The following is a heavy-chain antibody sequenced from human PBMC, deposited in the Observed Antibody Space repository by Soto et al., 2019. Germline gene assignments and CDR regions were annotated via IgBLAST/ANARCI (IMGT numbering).Heavy chain of an antibody. D-gene: IGHD6-13*01. CDR1: GYTFTSYD. Sequence: ASVKVSCKASGYTFTSYDINWVRQATGQGLEWMGWMNPNSGNTGYAQKFQGRVTMTRNTSISTAYMELSSLRSEDTAVYYCARGPESAADYYYYMDVWGKGTTVTVSS. CDR3: ARGPESAADYYYYMDV. V-gene: IGHV1-8*01. J-gene: IGHJ6*03. CDR2: MNPNSGNT.